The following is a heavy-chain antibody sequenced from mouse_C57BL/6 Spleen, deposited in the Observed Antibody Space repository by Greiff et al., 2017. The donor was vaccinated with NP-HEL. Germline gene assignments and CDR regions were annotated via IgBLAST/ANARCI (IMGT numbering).Heavy chain of an antibody. V-gene: IGHV1-55*01. CDR3: ARIYGYDDGGFDY. J-gene: IGHJ2*01. D-gene: IGHD2-2*01. CDR1: GYTFTSYW. Sequence: QVQLQQPGAELVKPGASVKMSCKASGYTFTSYWITWVKQRPGQGLEWIGDIYPGSGSTNYNEKFKSKATLTVDTSSSTAYMQLSSLTSEDSAVYYCARIYGYDDGGFDYWGQGTTLTVSS. CDR2: IYPGSGST.